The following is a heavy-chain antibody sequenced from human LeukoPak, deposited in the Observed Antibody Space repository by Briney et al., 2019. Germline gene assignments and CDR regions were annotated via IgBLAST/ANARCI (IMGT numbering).Heavy chain of an antibody. J-gene: IGHJ6*02. Sequence: ASVKVSCKASGGTFSSYAISWVRQAPGQGLEWMGGFDPEDGETIYAQKFQGRVTMTEDTSTDTAYMELSSLRSEDTAVYYCATRNDGERSGWYSAYYGMDVWGQGTTVTVSS. CDR1: GGTFSSYA. CDR3: ATRNDGERSGWYSAYYGMDV. CDR2: FDPEDGET. D-gene: IGHD6-19*01. V-gene: IGHV1-24*01.